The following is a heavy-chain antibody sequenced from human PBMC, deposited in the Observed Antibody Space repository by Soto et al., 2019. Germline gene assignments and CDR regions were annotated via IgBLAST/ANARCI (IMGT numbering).Heavy chain of an antibody. CDR1: GYSFTSYW. Sequence: GESLKISCKGSGYSFTSYWIGWVRQMPGKGLEWMGIIYPGDSDTRYSPSFQGQVTISADKSISTAYLQWSSLKASDTAMYYCARAGYCSSTSCYEWWFDPWGQGTLVTVSS. CDR2: IYPGDSDT. CDR3: ARAGYCSSTSCYEWWFDP. V-gene: IGHV5-51*01. D-gene: IGHD2-2*01. J-gene: IGHJ5*02.